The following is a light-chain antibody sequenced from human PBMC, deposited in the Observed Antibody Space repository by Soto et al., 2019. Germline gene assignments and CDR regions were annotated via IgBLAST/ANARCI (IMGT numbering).Light chain of an antibody. CDR1: QSVGNN. V-gene: IGKV3-15*01. Sequence: EILLTQSPATLSVSPGERATLSCRASQSVGNNFAWYQQKPGQAPRLLIFAASTRATGVPARFSGSGSGTEFTLIISSLQSEDFGVYYCQQYGDWPVTFGGGAKVEIE. CDR2: AAS. J-gene: IGKJ4*01. CDR3: QQYGDWPVT.